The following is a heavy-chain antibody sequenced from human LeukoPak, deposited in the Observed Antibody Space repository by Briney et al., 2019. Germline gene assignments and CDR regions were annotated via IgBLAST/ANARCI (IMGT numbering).Heavy chain of an antibody. D-gene: IGHD1-7*01. CDR3: ARVPRYNWNYPSNLNDAFDI. Sequence: SQTLSLTCTVSGGSISSGGYYWSWIRQPPGKGLEWIGEINHSGSTNYNPSLKSRVTISVDTSKNQFSLKLSSVTAADTAVYYCARVPRYNWNYPSNLNDAFDIWGQGTMVTVSS. V-gene: IGHV4-30-2*01. CDR2: INHSGST. CDR1: GGSISSGGYY. J-gene: IGHJ3*02.